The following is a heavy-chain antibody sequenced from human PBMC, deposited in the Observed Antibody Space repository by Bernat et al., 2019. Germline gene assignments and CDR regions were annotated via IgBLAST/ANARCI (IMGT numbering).Heavy chain of an antibody. Sequence: EVQLVESGGGLVKPGGSLRLSCAASGFTFSNAWMNWVRQAPGKGLEWVGRIKSKTDGGTTDYAAPVKGRFTISRDDSKNTLYLQMNSLRAEDTAVYYCAKEVQGGVDYWGQGTLVTVSS. D-gene: IGHD3-10*01. CDR3: AKEVQGGVDY. CDR1: GFTFSNAW. V-gene: IGHV3-15*07. J-gene: IGHJ4*02. CDR2: IKSKTDGGTT.